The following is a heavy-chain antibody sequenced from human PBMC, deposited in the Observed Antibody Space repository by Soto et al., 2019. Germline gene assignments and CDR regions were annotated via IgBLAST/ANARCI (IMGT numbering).Heavy chain of an antibody. V-gene: IGHV3-33*01. Sequence: GGSLRLSCAASGFTFSNYGFHWVRQAPGKGLECVALIWYDGTRESYADSVKGRFTISRDISKNTLYLQMNSLRAEDSAVYYCARDLAVAAPEFWGQGTLVTVS. D-gene: IGHD6-19*01. CDR3: ARDLAVAAPEF. J-gene: IGHJ4*02. CDR1: GFTFSNYG. CDR2: IWYDGTRE.